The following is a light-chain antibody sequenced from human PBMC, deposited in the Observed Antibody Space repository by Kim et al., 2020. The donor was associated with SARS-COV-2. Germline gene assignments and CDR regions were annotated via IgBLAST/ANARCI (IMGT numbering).Light chain of an antibody. Sequence: APGTTARITWGGSNIGTKVVHWYQQRPGQAPVLVINYDSDRPSGIPERVSGSNSGNTATLTISRVEPGDEADYYCQVWDDSTDHPVFGGGTRLTVL. CDR3: QVWDDSTDHPV. CDR2: YDS. V-gene: IGLV3-21*04. CDR1: NIGTKV. J-gene: IGLJ3*02.